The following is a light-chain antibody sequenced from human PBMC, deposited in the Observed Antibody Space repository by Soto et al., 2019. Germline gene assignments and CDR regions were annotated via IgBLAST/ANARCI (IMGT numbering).Light chain of an antibody. Sequence: IKMNMSPSTLSAKVGDRHTITCRASQSISSWLAWYQQKPGKAPKVLIYDASTLQSGVPSRFSGSGSGTEFTLTISSLQPDDFAPYYCQQYNNYLWPFGQGA. J-gene: IGKJ1*01. CDR1: QSISSW. V-gene: IGKV1-5*01. CDR2: DAS. CDR3: QQYNNYLWP.